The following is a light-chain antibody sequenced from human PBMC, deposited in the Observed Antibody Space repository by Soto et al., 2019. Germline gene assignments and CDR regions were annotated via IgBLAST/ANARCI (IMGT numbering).Light chain of an antibody. CDR1: QSISSY. CDR2: DAS. Sequence: DIQMTQSPSSLSASVGDRVTITCRASQSISSYLNWYQQKPGKAPKVLIYDASSLQSGVPSRFSGSGTGTDFTLTISSLQPEDFATYYCQQSDSMSWTFGQGTKVEIK. V-gene: IGKV1-39*01. CDR3: QQSDSMSWT. J-gene: IGKJ1*01.